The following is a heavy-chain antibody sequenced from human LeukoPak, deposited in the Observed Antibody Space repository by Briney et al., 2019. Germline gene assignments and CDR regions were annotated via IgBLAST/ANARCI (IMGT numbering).Heavy chain of an antibody. D-gene: IGHD1-26*01. CDR2: VDGGGGGT. Sequence: GGSLRLSCAASGFTLSSYAMTWVRQAPGRGLEWVSSVDGGGGGTYYADSVKGRFTISRDNSKNTLYLQMNSLRAEDTAVYYCAKLGGSGSYHLDYWGQGTLVTVSS. J-gene: IGHJ4*02. V-gene: IGHV3-23*01. CDR3: AKLGGSGSYHLDY. CDR1: GFTLSSYA.